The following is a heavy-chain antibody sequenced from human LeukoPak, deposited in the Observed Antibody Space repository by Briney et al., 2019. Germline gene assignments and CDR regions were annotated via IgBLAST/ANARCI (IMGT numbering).Heavy chain of an antibody. CDR3: AKDPGYNWNYLDY. CDR1: GFTFSSYV. CDR2: ISYDGSNE. J-gene: IGHJ4*02. Sequence: GGSLRLSCAASGFTFSSYVMHWVRQAPGKGLGWVAIISYDGSNEYCADSVKGRFTISRDNSKNTLYLQMNSLRAADTAVYYCAKDPGYNWNYLDYWGQGTLVTVSS. V-gene: IGHV3-30*04. D-gene: IGHD1-20*01.